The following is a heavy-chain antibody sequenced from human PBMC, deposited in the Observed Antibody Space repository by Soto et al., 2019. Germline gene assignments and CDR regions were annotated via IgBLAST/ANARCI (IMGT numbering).Heavy chain of an antibody. D-gene: IGHD5-18*01. CDR2: ISSSSNYI. V-gene: IGHV3-21*01. Sequence: GGSLRLSCATSGFTFISHTMNWVRQAPGKGLEWVSSISSSSNYIYYADSVKGRFTISRDNAKSSLYLQMNSLRAEDTAVYYCARGYTQFDYCGQGTLVTSPQ. CDR3: ARGYTQFDY. CDR1: GFTFISHT. J-gene: IGHJ4*02.